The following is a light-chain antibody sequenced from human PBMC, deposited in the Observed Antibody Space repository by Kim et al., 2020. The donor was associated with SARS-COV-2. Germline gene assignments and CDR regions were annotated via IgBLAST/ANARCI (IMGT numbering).Light chain of an antibody. V-gene: IGLV3-21*04. CDR2: YES. CDR1: DIGSKS. J-gene: IGLJ2*01. CDR3: QVWDSYNDHIV. Sequence: SYELTQPPAVSVAPGETATITCGGNDIGSKSVHWYQQKPGQAPVLVIYYESARPSGIPERFSGSNSGNTATLTISRVEAGDEADYYCQVWDSYNDHIVFGGGTKVTVL.